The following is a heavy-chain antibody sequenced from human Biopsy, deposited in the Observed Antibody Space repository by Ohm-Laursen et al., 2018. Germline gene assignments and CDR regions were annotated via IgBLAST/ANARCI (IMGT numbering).Heavy chain of an antibody. CDR2: INQSGST. Sequence: GTLSLTCAVNGESSSGYFWNWIRQPPGKGWEWVGEINQSGSTKYNPSLKRRATLSADSSNSQFSLRLTSVTAADTAIYYCARGSGYFKLDVWGQGTTVTVSS. D-gene: IGHD5-12*01. CDR1: GESSSGYF. J-gene: IGHJ6*02. V-gene: IGHV4-34*01. CDR3: ARGSGYFKLDV.